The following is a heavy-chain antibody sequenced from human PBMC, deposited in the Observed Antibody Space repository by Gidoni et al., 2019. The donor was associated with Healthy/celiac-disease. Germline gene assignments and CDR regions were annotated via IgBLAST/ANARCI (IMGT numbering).Heavy chain of an antibody. D-gene: IGHD2-21*01. CDR2: IFSNDEK. J-gene: IGHJ6*02. CDR1: LSNARMG. V-gene: IGHV2-26*01. Sequence: LSNARMGVSWIRQPPGKALEWLAHIFSNDEKSYSTSLKSRLTISKDTSKSQVVLTMTNMDPVDTATYYCARMGYCGGDCYSNYYYGMDVWGQGTTVTVSS. CDR3: ARMGYCGGDCYSNYYYGMDV.